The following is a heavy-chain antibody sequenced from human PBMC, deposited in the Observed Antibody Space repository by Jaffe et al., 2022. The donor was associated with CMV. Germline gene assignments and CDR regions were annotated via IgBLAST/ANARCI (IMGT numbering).Heavy chain of an antibody. D-gene: IGHD3-22*01. V-gene: IGHV4-59*08. CDR2: IYYSGST. CDR3: ARQRAYYYDSSGYMFDY. J-gene: IGHJ4*02. Sequence: QVQLQESGPGLVKPSETLSLTCTVSGGSISSYYWSWIRQPPGKGLEWIGYIYYSGSTNYNPSLKSRVTISVDTSKNQFSLKLSSVTAADTAVYYCARQRAYYYDSSGYMFDYWGQGTLVTVSS. CDR1: GGSISSYY.